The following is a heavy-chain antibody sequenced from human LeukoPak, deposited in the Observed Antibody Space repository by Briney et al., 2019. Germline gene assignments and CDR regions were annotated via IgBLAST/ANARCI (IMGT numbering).Heavy chain of an antibody. Sequence: PRGSLRLSCAASGFTFSNYWMHWVRQAPGKGLGWVSRINSDGSTTSYADSVKGRFTTSRDNAKNTLYLQMNSLRAEDTAVYYCARGNYYGMDVWGQGTTVTVSS. V-gene: IGHV3-74*01. CDR3: ARGNYYGMDV. CDR2: INSDGSTT. CDR1: GFTFSNYW. J-gene: IGHJ6*02.